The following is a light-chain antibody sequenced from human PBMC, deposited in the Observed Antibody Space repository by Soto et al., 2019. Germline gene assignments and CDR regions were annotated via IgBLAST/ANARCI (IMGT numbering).Light chain of an antibody. CDR2: GAS. V-gene: IGKV3-15*01. J-gene: IGKJ1*01. CDR1: QSVSSN. Sequence: EIVMTQSPATLSVSPGERATFSCRASQSVSSNLAWYQQKPGQAPRLLIYGASIRATGIPARFSGSGSGTEFTLTITTLHSEDFAIYYCQHYHNWPPWTFGQGTKVDIK. CDR3: QHYHNWPPWT.